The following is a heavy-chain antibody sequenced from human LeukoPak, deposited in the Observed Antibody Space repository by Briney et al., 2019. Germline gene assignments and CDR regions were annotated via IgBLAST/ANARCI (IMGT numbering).Heavy chain of an antibody. Sequence: GGSLRLSCAVSGSTFSDYWMTWVRQAPGKGLEWVANINQDGSEKYYVVSVEGRFTISRDSVKNSLYLQMTSVRADDTAMYYCVRDDYDFWSGYQRYFEFWGQGTLVTVSS. J-gene: IGHJ4*02. V-gene: IGHV3-7*01. CDR3: VRDDYDFWSGYQRYFEF. CDR2: INQDGSEK. D-gene: IGHD3-3*01. CDR1: GSTFSDYW.